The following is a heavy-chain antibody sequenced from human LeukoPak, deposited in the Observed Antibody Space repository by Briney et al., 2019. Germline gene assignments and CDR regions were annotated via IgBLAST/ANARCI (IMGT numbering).Heavy chain of an antibody. V-gene: IGHV3-15*07. CDR2: IKSKTHGGTT. D-gene: IGHD3-9*01. J-gene: IGHJ4*02. CDR1: GFTFSSYS. Sequence: SGGSLRLSCAASGFTFSSYSMNWVRQAPGKGLEWVGRIKSKTHGGTTDYAAAVKGRFTISRDDSKSTLYLQMNSLKTEDTALYYCTTWNYDILTGYSIWGQGTLVTVSS. CDR3: TTWNYDILTGYSI.